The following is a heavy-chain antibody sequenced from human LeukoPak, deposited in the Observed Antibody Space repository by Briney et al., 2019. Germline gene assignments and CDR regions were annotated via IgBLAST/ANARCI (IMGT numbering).Heavy chain of an antibody. Sequence: GGSLRLSCAASGFSFSNSAMSWVRQAPGKGLEWVSGISGDSGGTNYADSVKGRYTISRDNSKNTLYLQMNSLRAEDTAAYYCAKDGGPTVFYYFDSWGQGTLVTVSS. CDR2: ISGDSGGT. CDR1: GFSFSNSA. V-gene: IGHV3-23*01. J-gene: IGHJ4*02. CDR3: AKDGGPTVFYYFDS. D-gene: IGHD1-1*01.